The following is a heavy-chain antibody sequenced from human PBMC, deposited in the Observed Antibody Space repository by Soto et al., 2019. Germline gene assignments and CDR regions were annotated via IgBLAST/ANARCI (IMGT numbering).Heavy chain of an antibody. CDR2: ISGSGGST. V-gene: IGHV3-23*01. D-gene: IGHD3-3*01. J-gene: IGHJ4*02. CDR3: AKDSLTYYDFWSGYPKPDY. Sequence: GGSLRLSCAASGFTFSSYAMSWVRQAPGKGLEWVSAISGSGGSTYYADSVKGRFTISRDNSKNTLYLQMNSLRAEDTAVYYCAKDSLTYYDFWSGYPKPDYWGQGTLVTVSS. CDR1: GFTFSSYA.